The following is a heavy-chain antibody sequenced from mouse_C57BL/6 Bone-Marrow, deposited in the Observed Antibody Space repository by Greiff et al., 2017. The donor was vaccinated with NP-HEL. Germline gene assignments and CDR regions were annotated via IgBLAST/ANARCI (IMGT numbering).Heavy chain of an antibody. CDR2: ISSGSSTI. J-gene: IGHJ2*01. CDR1: GFTFSDYG. D-gene: IGHD2-4*01. Sequence: EVMLVESGGGLVKPGGSLKLSCAASGFTFSDYGMHWVRQAPEQGLEWVAYISSGSSTIYYADTVKGRFTISRDNAKNTLFLQMTSLRSEDTAMYYCARRIYYDYGFDYWGQGTTLTVSS. CDR3: ARRIYYDYGFDY. V-gene: IGHV5-17*01.